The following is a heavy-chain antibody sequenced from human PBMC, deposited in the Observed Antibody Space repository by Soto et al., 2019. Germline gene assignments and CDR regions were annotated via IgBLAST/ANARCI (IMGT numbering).Heavy chain of an antibody. V-gene: IGHV4-59*01. Sequence: QVQLQESGPGLVKPSETLSLTCTVSGGSFSTYYWNWIRQPPGKGLEWIGYIYDSGSTNYNPSVKSRVTISVDTSKNQFSLKLSSVTAADTAVYYCARDAYYYGSGSSYYSGMDVWGQGTTVTVSS. J-gene: IGHJ6*02. D-gene: IGHD3-10*01. CDR3: ARDAYYYGSGSSYYSGMDV. CDR2: IYDSGST. CDR1: GGSFSTYY.